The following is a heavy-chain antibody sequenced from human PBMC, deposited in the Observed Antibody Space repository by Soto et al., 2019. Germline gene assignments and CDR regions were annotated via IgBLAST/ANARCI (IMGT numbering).Heavy chain of an antibody. CDR1: GGSISSSNW. CDR2: IYHSGST. Sequence: WETLSLTCAVSGGSISSSNWWSWVRQPPGKRLEWIGEIYHSGSTNYNPSRKSRVTISVDKSKNQFSLKLSSVTATDTAVYYCARDRREGYYYYGMDVWGQGTTVTVSS. D-gene: IGHD1-26*01. CDR3: ARDRREGYYYYGMDV. J-gene: IGHJ6*02. V-gene: IGHV4-4*02.